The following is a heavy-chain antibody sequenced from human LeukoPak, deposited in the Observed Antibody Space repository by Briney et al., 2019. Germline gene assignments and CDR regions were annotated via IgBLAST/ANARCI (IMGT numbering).Heavy chain of an antibody. CDR1: GFTFGSYS. D-gene: IGHD5-24*01. Sequence: PGGSLRLSCAASGFTFGSYSMNWVRQAPGKGLEWVSSISSSSSYIYYADSVKGRFTISRDNAKNSLYLQMNSLRAEDTAVYYCARGGVDGYNSLCFDYWGQGTLVTVSS. CDR2: ISSSSSYI. J-gene: IGHJ4*02. V-gene: IGHV3-21*01. CDR3: ARGGVDGYNSLCFDY.